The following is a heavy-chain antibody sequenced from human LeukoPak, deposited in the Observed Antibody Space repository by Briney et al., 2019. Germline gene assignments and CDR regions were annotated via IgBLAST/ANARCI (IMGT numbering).Heavy chain of an antibody. CDR2: INPNSGGT. J-gene: IGHJ4*02. V-gene: IGHV1-2*02. CDR1: GYTFTGYY. CDR3: AREAAVGRHFDY. Sequence: GASVKVSCKASGYTFTGYYMHWVRQAPGQGLEWMGWINPNSGGTNYEQKFQGRVTMTRDTSISTAYMELSRLRSDDTAVYSCAREAAVGRHFDYWGQGTLATVSS. D-gene: IGHD3-10*01.